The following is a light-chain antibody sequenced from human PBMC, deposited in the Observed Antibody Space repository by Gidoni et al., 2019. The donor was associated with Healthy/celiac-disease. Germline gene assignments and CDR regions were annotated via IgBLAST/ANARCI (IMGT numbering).Light chain of an antibody. CDR3: CSYAGSSTWV. Sequence: QSALTQPASVSGSPGQSITISCTATSSDVGSYNLVSWYPQHPGKAPKLMIYEGSKRPSVVSNRFSGSKSGNTASLTICGRQAEDVADYYGCSYAGSSTWVFGGGTKLTVL. CDR1: SSDVGSYNL. J-gene: IGLJ3*02. CDR2: EGS. V-gene: IGLV2-23*01.